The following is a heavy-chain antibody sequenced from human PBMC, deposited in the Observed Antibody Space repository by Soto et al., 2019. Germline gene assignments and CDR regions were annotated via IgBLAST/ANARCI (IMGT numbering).Heavy chain of an antibody. CDR3: ARFSGGSYNTYYFYYGMDV. J-gene: IGHJ6*02. Sequence: ASVKVSCKASGYAFTSYGISWVRQAPGQGLDWMGWISAYNGNTKYAQDLQGRVTMTTDTSTSTAYMELRSLRSDDTAVYYCARFSGGSYNTYYFYYGMDVWGQGTTVTVSS. D-gene: IGHD2-15*01. V-gene: IGHV1-18*01. CDR2: ISAYNGNT. CDR1: GYAFTSYG.